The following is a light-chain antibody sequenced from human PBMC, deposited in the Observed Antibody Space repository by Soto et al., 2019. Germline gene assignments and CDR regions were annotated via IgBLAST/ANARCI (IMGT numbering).Light chain of an antibody. V-gene: IGKV1-27*01. CDR2: AAS. CDR3: QKYNSSPVR. J-gene: IGKJ1*01. CDR1: QGISNY. Sequence: DIQMTQSPSSLSASVGDRVTITCRASQGISNYLAWYQQKPGKVPKLLIYAASTLQSGVPSRFSGSRSGTDFTFSISRLQPEDVAAYYCQKYNSSPVRFGQGTTV.